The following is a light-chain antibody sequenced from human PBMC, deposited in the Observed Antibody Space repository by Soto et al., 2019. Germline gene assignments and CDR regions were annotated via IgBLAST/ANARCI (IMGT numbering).Light chain of an antibody. CDR1: QSVSSNF. V-gene: IGKV3-20*01. CDR2: GAS. CDR3: RQYGTSLGFP. Sequence: EIVLTQSPGTLSLSPGERATLSCRASQSVSSNFLAWYQEKLGQAPRLLIYGASKRATGIPDRFSGSGSGTDFTLTISRLEPEDFAVYYCRQYGTSLGFPVGGGTKLDIK. J-gene: IGKJ4*01.